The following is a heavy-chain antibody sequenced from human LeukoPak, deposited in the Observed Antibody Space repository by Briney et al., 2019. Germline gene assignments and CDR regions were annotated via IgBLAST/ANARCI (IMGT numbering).Heavy chain of an antibody. J-gene: IGHJ4*02. CDR3: ARVGRTYYYDSSRSY. D-gene: IGHD3-22*01. CDR1: GGSFSGYY. Sequence: PSETLSLTCAVCGGSFSGYYWSWIRQPPGKGLEWIGEINHSGSTNYNPSLKSRVTISVDTSKNQFSPKLSSVTAADTAVYYCARVGRTYYYDSSRSYWGQGTLVTVSS. CDR2: INHSGST. V-gene: IGHV4-34*01.